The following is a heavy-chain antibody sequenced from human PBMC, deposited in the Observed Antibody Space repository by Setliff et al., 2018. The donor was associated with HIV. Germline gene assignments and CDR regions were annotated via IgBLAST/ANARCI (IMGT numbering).Heavy chain of an antibody. D-gene: IGHD1-26*01. CDR2: INDRGDT. CDR1: GGPLSGYC. J-gene: IGHJ1*01. V-gene: IGHV4-34*01. CDR3: TRGPARRYPGSTVYGL. Sequence: SETLSLTCGLYGGPLSGYCWTWIRRSPEKGLEWIGEINDRGDTKYNPSLMSRLSMSVERSKNEFSLKVTSLTAADTAVYFCTRGPARRYPGSTVYGLWGQGTPGTSPQ.